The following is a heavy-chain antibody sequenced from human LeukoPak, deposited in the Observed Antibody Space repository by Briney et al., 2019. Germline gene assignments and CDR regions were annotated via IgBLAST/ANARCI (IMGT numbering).Heavy chain of an antibody. CDR3: ATVLRYFDWLKPFDY. D-gene: IGHD3-9*01. J-gene: IGHJ4*02. CDR2: ISYDGSNK. CDR1: GFTFSSYG. Sequence: GGSLRLSCAASGFTFSSYGMHWVRQAPGKGLEWVAVISYDGSNKYYADSVKGRFTISRDNSKNTLYLQMNSLRAEDTAVYYCATVLRYFDWLKPFDYWGQGTLVTVSS. V-gene: IGHV3-30*03.